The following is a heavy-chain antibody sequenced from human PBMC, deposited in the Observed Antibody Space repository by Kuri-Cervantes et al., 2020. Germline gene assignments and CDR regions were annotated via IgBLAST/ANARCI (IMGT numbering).Heavy chain of an antibody. CDR2: INPNSGGT. CDR3: ARDQFDYDSSGIFDY. V-gene: IGHV1-2*02. J-gene: IGHJ4*02. D-gene: IGHD3-22*01. Sequence: SVKVSCKASGYTFTGYYMHWVRQAPGQGLEWMGWINPNSGGTNYAQKFQGRVAMTRDTSTSTVYMELSSLRSEDTAVYYCARDQFDYDSSGIFDYWGQGTLVTVSS. CDR1: GYTFTGYY.